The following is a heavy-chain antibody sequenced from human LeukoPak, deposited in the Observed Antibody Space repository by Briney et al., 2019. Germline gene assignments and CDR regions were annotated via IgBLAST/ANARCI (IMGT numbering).Heavy chain of an antibody. CDR3: ARDPVGYSSSSGRTGYGMDV. Sequence: GASVKVSCKASGYTFTGYYMHWVRQAPGQGLEWMGWINPNSGGTNYAQKFQGRVTMTRDTSISTAYMELSRLRSDDTAVYYCARDPVGYSSSSGRTGYGMDVWGQGTTVTVSS. J-gene: IGHJ6*02. D-gene: IGHD6-6*01. V-gene: IGHV1-2*02. CDR2: INPNSGGT. CDR1: GYTFTGYY.